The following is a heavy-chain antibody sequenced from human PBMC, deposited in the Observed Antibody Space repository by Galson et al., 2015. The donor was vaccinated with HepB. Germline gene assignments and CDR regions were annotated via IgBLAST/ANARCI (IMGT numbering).Heavy chain of an antibody. D-gene: IGHD6-13*01. Sequence: PALVKPTQTLTLTCTFSGFSLSTTGVGVGWIRQPPGKALEWLALIYWDDDKRYTSSLKNRLTITKDTSKNQVVLSITNMDPVDTATYYGAHRPGYSSRWDQGAWDWFDSWGQGTLVTVSS. CDR3: AHRPGYSSRWDQGAWDWFDS. V-gene: IGHV2-5*02. J-gene: IGHJ5*01. CDR2: IYWDDDK. CDR1: GFSLSTTGVG.